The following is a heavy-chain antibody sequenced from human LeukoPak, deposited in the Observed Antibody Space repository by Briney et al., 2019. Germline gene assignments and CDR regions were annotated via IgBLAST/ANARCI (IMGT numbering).Heavy chain of an antibody. CDR2: ISYDGSNK. J-gene: IGHJ6*02. CDR1: GFTFSSYG. CDR3: AKDRLASYYYYGMDV. Sequence: GRSLRLSCAASGFTFSSYGMHWVRQAPGKGLEWVAVISYDGSNKYYADSVKGRFTISRDNSKNTLYLQMNSLRAEDTAVYYCAKDRLASYYYYGMDVWGQGTTVTVSS. D-gene: IGHD6-19*01. V-gene: IGHV3-30*18.